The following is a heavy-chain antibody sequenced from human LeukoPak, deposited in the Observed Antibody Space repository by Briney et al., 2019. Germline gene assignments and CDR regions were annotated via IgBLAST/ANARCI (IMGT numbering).Heavy chain of an antibody. D-gene: IGHD3-10*01. CDR3: AKAPESRFGELLGYYYYYMDV. CDR1: GFTFSSYA. J-gene: IGHJ6*03. CDR2: ISGSGGST. Sequence: PGGSLRLSCAASGFTFSSYAMSWVRQAPGKGLEWVSAISGSGGSTYYADSVKGRFTISRDNSKNTLYLQMNSLRAEDTAVYYCAKAPESRFGELLGYYYYYMDVWGKGTTVTVSS. V-gene: IGHV3-23*01.